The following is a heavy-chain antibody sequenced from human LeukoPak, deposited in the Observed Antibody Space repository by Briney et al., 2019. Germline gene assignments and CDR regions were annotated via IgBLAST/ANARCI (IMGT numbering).Heavy chain of an antibody. CDR1: GYTFTSYG. Sequence: ASVKVSCKASGYTFTSYGISWMRQAPGQGLEWMGWISAYNGNTNYAQKLQGRVTMTTDTSTSTAYMELRSLRSDDTAVYYCARAFYPGYYSYMAVWGKGTTVTVSS. D-gene: IGHD3-3*02. CDR2: ISAYNGNT. CDR3: ARAFYPGYYSYMAV. V-gene: IGHV1-18*01. J-gene: IGHJ6*03.